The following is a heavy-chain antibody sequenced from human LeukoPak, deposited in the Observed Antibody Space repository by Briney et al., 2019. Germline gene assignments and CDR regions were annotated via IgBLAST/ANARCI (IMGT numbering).Heavy chain of an antibody. D-gene: IGHD3-10*01. CDR3: ARDVWFGELSLFDY. Sequence: ASVKVSCKASGYTFTSYGFSWARQAPGQGLEWMGWISAYNGNTNYAQKFQGRVTMTTNTSTNTAYMELRSLRSDDTAVYFCARDVWFGELSLFDYWGQGTLVIVSS. CDR1: GYTFTSYG. J-gene: IGHJ4*02. V-gene: IGHV1-18*01. CDR2: ISAYNGNT.